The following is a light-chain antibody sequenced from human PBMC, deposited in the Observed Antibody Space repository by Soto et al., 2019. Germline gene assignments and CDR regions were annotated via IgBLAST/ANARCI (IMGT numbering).Light chain of an antibody. V-gene: IGKV3-20*01. CDR1: QSVSSDF. Sequence: EIVLSQSPGTLSFSPGERATLSCRASQSVSSDFLAWYQQKPGQAPRLLIYGASSRATGIPGRFSGSGSGTDFTLIINRLEPEDFAVYYCQQYGSSPYTFGQGTKLEIK. CDR3: QQYGSSPYT. J-gene: IGKJ2*01. CDR2: GAS.